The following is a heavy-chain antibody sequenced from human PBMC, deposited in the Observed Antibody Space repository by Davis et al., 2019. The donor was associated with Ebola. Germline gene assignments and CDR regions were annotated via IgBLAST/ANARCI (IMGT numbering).Heavy chain of an antibody. CDR2: INHSGST. CDR1: GGSFSGYY. V-gene: IGHV4-34*01. D-gene: IGHD3-10*01. J-gene: IGHJ4*02. CDR3: ARGLVVRGVTRRVHFDY. Sequence: PSETLSLTCAVYGGSFSGYYWSWIRQPPGKGLEWIGEINHSGSTNYNPSLKSRVTISVDTSKNQFSLKLSSVTAADTAVYYCARGLVVRGVTRRVHFDYWGQGTLVTVSS.